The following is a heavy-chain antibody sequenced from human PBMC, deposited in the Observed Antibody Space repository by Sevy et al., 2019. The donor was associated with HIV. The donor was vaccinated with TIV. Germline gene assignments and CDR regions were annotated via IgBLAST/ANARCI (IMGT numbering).Heavy chain of an antibody. CDR3: STHASIAAAGRVFDY. J-gene: IGHJ4*02. Sequence: GGSLRLSCAASGFTFSDHYMEWVRQAPGKGLEWVGRTRNKADGYTTEYAASVKGRFTISRDDSENSLYLQMNSLKTEDTAVYYCSTHASIAAAGRVFDYWGQGALVTVSS. CDR2: TRNKADGYTT. V-gene: IGHV3-72*01. CDR1: GFTFSDHY. D-gene: IGHD6-13*01.